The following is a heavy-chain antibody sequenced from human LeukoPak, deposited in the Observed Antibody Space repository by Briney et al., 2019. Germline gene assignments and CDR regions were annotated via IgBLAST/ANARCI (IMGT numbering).Heavy chain of an antibody. CDR3: ARGVTAMVAAFDY. V-gene: IGHV3-21*01. CDR1: GFTFSSYS. D-gene: IGHD5-18*01. J-gene: IGHJ4*02. Sequence: GGSLRLSCAASGFTFSSYSMNWVRQAPGKGLEWVSSISSSSSYIYYADPVKGRFTISRDNAKNSLYLQMNSLRAEDTAVYYCARGVTAMVAAFDYWGQGTLVTVSS. CDR2: ISSSSSYI.